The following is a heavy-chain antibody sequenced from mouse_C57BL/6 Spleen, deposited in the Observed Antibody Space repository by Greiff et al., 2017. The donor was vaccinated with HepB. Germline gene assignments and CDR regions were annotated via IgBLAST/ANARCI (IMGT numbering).Heavy chain of an antibody. J-gene: IGHJ1*03. D-gene: IGHD1-1*01. Sequence: VQLQQSGAELVRPGTSVKMSCKASGYTFTNYWIGWAKQRPGHGLEWIGDIYPGGGYTNYTEKFKGKATLTADKSSSTAYMQLSSLTSEDSAIYYCARSVITTVVATRCWYFDVWGKGTTVTVSS. CDR3: ARSVITTVVATRCWYFDV. CDR2: IYPGGGYT. V-gene: IGHV1-63*01. CDR1: GYTFTNYW.